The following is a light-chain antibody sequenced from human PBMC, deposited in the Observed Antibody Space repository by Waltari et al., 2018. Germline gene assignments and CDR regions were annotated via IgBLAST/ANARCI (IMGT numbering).Light chain of an antibody. V-gene: IGLV2-23*03. J-gene: IGLJ2*01. CDR1: SSDVGSYNL. CDR2: EGS. Sequence: QSALTQPASVSGSPGQSITISCTATSSDVGSYNLVSWYQQHPGKAPKLIIYEGSKRPSGVSKRFSGSKSGNTAALTISGLQAEDEADYYCCSYAGSGTFVVVGGGTKLTVL. CDR3: CSYAGSGTFVV.